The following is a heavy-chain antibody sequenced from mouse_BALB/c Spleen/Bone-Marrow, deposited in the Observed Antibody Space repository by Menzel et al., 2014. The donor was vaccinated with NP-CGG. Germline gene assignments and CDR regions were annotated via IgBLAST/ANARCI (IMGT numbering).Heavy chain of an antibody. D-gene: IGHD2-12*01. CDR2: INSNGGST. Sequence: EVQLVESGGGLVKLGGSLKLSCAASGFTFSSYYMSWVRQTPEKRLELVAAINSNGGSTYYPDTVKGRFTISRDNAKNTLYLQMSGLKSEDTALYYCARLGNDDAMDYWGQGTSVTVSS. CDR1: GFTFSSYY. J-gene: IGHJ4*01. V-gene: IGHV5-6-2*01. CDR3: ARLGNDDAMDY.